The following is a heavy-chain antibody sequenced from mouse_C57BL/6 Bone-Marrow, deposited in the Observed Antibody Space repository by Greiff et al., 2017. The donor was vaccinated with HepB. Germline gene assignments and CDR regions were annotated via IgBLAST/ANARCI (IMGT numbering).Heavy chain of an antibody. CDR3: ARIGYYFDY. D-gene: IGHD2-2*01. CDR1: GYSIPSGYY. V-gene: IGHV3-6*01. CDR2: ISYDGSN. J-gene: IGHJ2*01. Sequence: ESGPGLVKPSQSLSLTCSVTGYSIPSGYYWNWIRQFPGNKLEWMGYISYDGSNNYNPSLKNRISITRDTSKNQFFLKLNSVTTEDTATYYCARIGYYFDYWGQGTTLTVSS.